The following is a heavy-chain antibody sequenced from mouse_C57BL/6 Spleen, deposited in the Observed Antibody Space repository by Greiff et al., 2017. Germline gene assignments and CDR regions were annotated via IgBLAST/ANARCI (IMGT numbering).Heavy chain of an antibody. J-gene: IGHJ2*01. CDR3: ARKGENYYGSSYDYFDY. D-gene: IGHD1-1*01. CDR1: GFSLTSYG. Sequence: VQRVESGPGLVQPSQSLSITCTVSGFSLTSYGVHWVRQSPGKGLEWLGVIWSGGSTDYNAAFISRLSISKDNSKSQVFFKMNSLQADDTAIYYCARKGENYYGSSYDYFDYWGQGTTLTVSS. V-gene: IGHV2-2*01. CDR2: IWSGGST.